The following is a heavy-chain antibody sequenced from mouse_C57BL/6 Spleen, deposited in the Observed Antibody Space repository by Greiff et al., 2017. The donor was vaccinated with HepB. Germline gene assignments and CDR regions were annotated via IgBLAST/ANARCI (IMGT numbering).Heavy chain of an antibody. J-gene: IGHJ4*01. V-gene: IGHV5-16*01. CDR1: GFTFSDYY. CDR2: INYDGRST. CDR3: ARDQIYYGNYGNAMDY. Sequence: EVQLVESEGGLVQPGSSMKLSCTASGFTFSDYYMAWVRQVPEKGLEWVANINYDGRSTYYLDSLKSRFIISRDNAKNILYLQMSRLKSEDTATYYCARDQIYYGNYGNAMDYWGQGTSVTVSS. D-gene: IGHD2-1*01.